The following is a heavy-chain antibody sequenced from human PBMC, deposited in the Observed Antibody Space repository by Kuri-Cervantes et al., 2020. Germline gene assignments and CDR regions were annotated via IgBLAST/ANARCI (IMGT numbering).Heavy chain of an antibody. Sequence: SLKISCAASGFTFDDYAMHWVRQAPGKGLEWVSGISWNSGSIGYADSVKGRFTISRDNAKNSLYLQMNSLRAEDTALYYCAKGVRGSYLGGGMDVWGQGTTVTVCS. CDR2: ISWNSGSI. CDR1: GFTFDDYA. V-gene: IGHV3-9*01. CDR3: AKGVRGSYLGGGMDV. D-gene: IGHD3-16*01. J-gene: IGHJ6*02.